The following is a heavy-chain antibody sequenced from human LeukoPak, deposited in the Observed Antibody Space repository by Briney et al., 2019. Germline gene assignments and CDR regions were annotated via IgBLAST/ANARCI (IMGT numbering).Heavy chain of an antibody. CDR2: ISYSGST. CDR3: ARDSGPGYSFGLYYYYGLDV. J-gene: IGHJ6*02. Sequence: SETLSLICTVSGGSISNYYWSWIRQPPGKGLEWIGYISYSGSTNYNPSLKSRVTISVDMSKNQFSLKLSSVTAADTAVYYCARDSGPGYSFGLYYYYGLDVWGQGTTVTVSS. CDR1: GGSISNYY. D-gene: IGHD5-18*01. V-gene: IGHV4-59*01.